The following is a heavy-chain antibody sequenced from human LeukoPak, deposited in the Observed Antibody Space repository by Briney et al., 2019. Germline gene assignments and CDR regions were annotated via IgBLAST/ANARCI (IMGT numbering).Heavy chain of an antibody. D-gene: IGHD1-1*01. V-gene: IGHV4-34*01. Sequence: ASETLSLTCAVYGGSFSGYYWSWIRQPPGKGLEWIGEINHSGSTNYNPSLKSRVTISVDKSKNQFSLKLSSVTAADTAVYYCARGRTGTAPYYFDYWGQGTLVTVSS. CDR2: INHSGST. CDR1: GGSFSGYY. J-gene: IGHJ4*02. CDR3: ARGRTGTAPYYFDY.